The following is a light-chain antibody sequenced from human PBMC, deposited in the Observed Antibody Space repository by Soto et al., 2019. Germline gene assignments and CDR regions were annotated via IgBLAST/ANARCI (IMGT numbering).Light chain of an antibody. CDR2: GNY. J-gene: IGLJ1*01. CDR1: RSNIGARYE. Sequence: QAVVTQPHSVAGAPGQRVTISCTWRRSNIGARYEVHWYQHLPGTNTILLMYGNYNHPSGVPDRFSGSKSGTSASLVITGLQAEDEDKDYCKSYGSSLSGYVFGKGTKLTVL. CDR3: KSYGSSLSGYV. V-gene: IGLV1-40*01.